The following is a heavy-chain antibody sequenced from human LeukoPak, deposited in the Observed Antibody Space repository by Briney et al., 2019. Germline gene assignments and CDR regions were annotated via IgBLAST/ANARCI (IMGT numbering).Heavy chain of an antibody. CDR3: ASRYGSGSYYNYYYYYYMDV. J-gene: IGHJ6*03. V-gene: IGHV1-69*05. CDR1: GGTFSSYA. CDR2: IIPIFGTA. D-gene: IGHD3-10*01. Sequence: SSVKVSCKASGGTFSSYAISWVRQAPGQGLEWMGGIIPIFGTANYAQKFQGRVTITTDESTSTAYMELSSLRSEDTAVYYCASRYGSGSYYNYYYYYYMDVWGRGTTVTVSS.